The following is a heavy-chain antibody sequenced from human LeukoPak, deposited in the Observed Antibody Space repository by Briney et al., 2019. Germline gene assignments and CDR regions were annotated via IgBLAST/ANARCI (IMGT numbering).Heavy chain of an antibody. J-gene: IGHJ4*02. Sequence: PSETLSLTCTVSGGSISSSSYYWGWIRQPPGKGLEWIGSIYYSGSTYYNPSLKSRVTISVDTSKNQFSLQLNSMTAADTAVYYCARSLGSWFPFEYWGQGTLVTVSS. CDR3: ARSLGSWFPFEY. CDR2: IYYSGST. V-gene: IGHV4-39*01. CDR1: GGSISSSSYY. D-gene: IGHD6-13*01.